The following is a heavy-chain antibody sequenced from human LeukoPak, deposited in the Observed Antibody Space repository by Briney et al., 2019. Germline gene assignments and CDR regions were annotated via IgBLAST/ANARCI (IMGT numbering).Heavy chain of an antibody. Sequence: GGSLRLSCLASRFTFSSYSMNWVRQAPGKGLEWVSYISSSSNTIYYADSVKGRFTISRDNAKNSLYLQMNSLRAEDTAVYYCERFGPYHYWGQRTLVTVSS. CDR1: RFTFSSYS. V-gene: IGHV3-48*01. J-gene: IGHJ4*02. CDR3: ERFGPYHY. D-gene: IGHD3-10*01. CDR2: ISSSSNTI.